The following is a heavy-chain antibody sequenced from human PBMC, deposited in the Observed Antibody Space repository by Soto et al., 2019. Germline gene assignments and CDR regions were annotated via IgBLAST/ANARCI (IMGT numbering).Heavy chain of an antibody. Sequence: ASVKVSCKASGGTFSSYAISWVRQAPGQGLEWMGGIIPIFGTANYAQKFQGRVTITADESTSTACMELSSLRSEDTAVYYCARDGGGDIVVVPAATPPHYYGMDVWGQGTTVTVSS. J-gene: IGHJ6*02. CDR2: IIPIFGTA. CDR3: ARDGGGDIVVVPAATPPHYYGMDV. D-gene: IGHD2-2*01. V-gene: IGHV1-69*13. CDR1: GGTFSSYA.